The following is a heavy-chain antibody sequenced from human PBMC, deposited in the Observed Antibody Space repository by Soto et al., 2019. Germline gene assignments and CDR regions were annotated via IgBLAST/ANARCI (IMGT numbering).Heavy chain of an antibody. J-gene: IGHJ4*02. V-gene: IGHV3-15*07. Sequence: EVQLVESGGGLVKPGGSLRLSCAASGFTFSNAWMNWVRQAPGKGLEWVGRIKSKTDGGTTDYAAPVKGRFTISRDDSKNTLYLQMNSLKTEDTAVYHCTTGIGNSSGWYAGYWGQGTLVTVSS. D-gene: IGHD6-19*01. CDR2: IKSKTDGGTT. CDR1: GFTFSNAW. CDR3: TTGIGNSSGWYAGY.